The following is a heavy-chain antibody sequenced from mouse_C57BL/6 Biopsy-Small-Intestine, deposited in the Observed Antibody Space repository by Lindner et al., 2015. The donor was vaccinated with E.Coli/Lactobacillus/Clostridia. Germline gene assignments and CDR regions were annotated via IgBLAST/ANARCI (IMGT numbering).Heavy chain of an antibody. V-gene: IGHV1-7*01. CDR1: GYIFTSCG. J-gene: IGHJ1*01. CDR2: ISAYNGYT. CDR3: ARDLSYSGTFNYYYYGMVV. Sequence: SVKVSCKASGYIFTSCGISWVRQAPGQGLEWMGWISAYNGYTNYAQKLQDRVTVTTDTSTSTAYMELRSLRSDDTAVYYCARDLSYSGTFNYYYYGMVVWGQGTTVTVSS. D-gene: IGHD1-1*01.